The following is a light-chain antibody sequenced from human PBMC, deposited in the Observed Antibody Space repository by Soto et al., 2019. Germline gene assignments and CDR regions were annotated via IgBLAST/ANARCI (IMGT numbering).Light chain of an antibody. J-gene: IGKJ2*01. CDR3: QQYGSSPLYS. CDR1: QTNSSAY. CDR2: GAS. Sequence: DIVLTQSPGTLSLSPGERATLSCRASQTNSSAYLAWYKQKPGQAPRLLIYGASSRATGIPDRFSGSGSGTDFTLTISRLEPEDFAVYYCQQYGSSPLYSFGQGTKLEIK. V-gene: IGKV3-20*01.